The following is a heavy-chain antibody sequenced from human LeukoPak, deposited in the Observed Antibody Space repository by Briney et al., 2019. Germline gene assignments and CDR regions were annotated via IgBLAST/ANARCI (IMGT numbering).Heavy chain of an antibody. CDR3: ARASYSYDISGWVPFDY. Sequence: PSETLSLTCTVSGGSISSNTYFWNWIRQPAGKGLEWIGRIYTSASTNYNPSFKSRVTISLDTSKTHFSLRLRSVTAADTAVYYCARASYSYDISGWVPFDYWGQGTLVTVSS. D-gene: IGHD3-22*01. V-gene: IGHV4-61*02. J-gene: IGHJ4*02. CDR1: GGSISSNTYF. CDR2: IYTSAST.